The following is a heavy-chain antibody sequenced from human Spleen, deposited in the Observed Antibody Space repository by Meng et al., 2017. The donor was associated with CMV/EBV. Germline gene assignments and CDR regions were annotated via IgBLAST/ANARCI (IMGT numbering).Heavy chain of an antibody. D-gene: IGHD3-10*01. Sequence: SGPTLVKPTQTLTLTCTFSGFSLNSNGMRVNWIRQPPGKALEWLARIDWDGDKFYRTSLKTRLTISKDTSKSQVVLTMTNMDPVDTATYFCATGAEAADYYGMDVWGQGTTVTVSS. CDR2: IDWDGDK. V-gene: IGHV2-70D*14. J-gene: IGHJ6*02. CDR3: ATGAEAADYYGMDV. CDR1: GFSLNSNGMR.